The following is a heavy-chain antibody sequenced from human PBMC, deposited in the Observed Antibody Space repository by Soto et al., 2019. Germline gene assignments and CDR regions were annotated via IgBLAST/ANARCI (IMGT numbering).Heavy chain of an antibody. J-gene: IGHJ6*02. CDR1: GYTFTGYY. CDR2: INPNSGGT. V-gene: IGHV1-2*02. D-gene: IGHD3-10*01. Sequence: ASVKVSCKASGYTFTGYYMHWVRQAPGQGLEWMGWINPNSGGTNYAQKFQGRVTMTRDTSISTAYMELSRLRSDDTAVYHCASGYYHGSGSYYTLDVWGQGTTVTVSS. CDR3: ASGYYHGSGSYYTLDV.